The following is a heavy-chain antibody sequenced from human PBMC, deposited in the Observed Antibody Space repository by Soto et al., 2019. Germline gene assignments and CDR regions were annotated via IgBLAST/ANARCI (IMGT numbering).Heavy chain of an antibody. Sequence: SETLSLTCTVSDYSINNGYYWGWIRQPPGKGLAWIGSIYHTGNTYYSPSLEIRVTISVDTSNKQFSLKLRSVTAADTAVYYCARVTVAVPAPTHYFDYWGQGTPVTVSS. D-gene: IGHD2-2*01. CDR3: ARVTVAVPAPTHYFDY. J-gene: IGHJ4*02. CDR2: IYHTGNT. CDR1: DYSINNGYY. V-gene: IGHV4-38-2*02.